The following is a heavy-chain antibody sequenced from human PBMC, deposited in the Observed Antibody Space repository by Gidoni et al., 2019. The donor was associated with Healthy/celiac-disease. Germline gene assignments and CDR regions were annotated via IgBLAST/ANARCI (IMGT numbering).Heavy chain of an antibody. J-gene: IGHJ4*02. Sequence: EVQLVESGGGLVQPGRSLSLPCAASGFTFDDYAMHWVRQAPGKGLEWVSGISWNSGSIGYADSVKGRFTISRDNAKNSLYLQMNSLRAEDTALYYCARAYDGWSFDYWGQGTLVTVSS. V-gene: IGHV3-9*01. CDR3: ARAYDGWSFDY. CDR2: ISWNSGSI. D-gene: IGHD3-3*01. CDR1: GFTFDDYA.